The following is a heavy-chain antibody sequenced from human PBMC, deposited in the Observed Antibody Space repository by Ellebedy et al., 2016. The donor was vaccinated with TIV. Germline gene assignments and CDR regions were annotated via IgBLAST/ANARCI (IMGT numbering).Heavy chain of an antibody. Sequence: MPSETLSLTCTVSGGSIRNYYCTWIRQPPGKGLEWIGHMYYSGSSNYNPSLKSRVTMSIDTSKNQLSLKMSSVTAADTAVYYCAASESADSDYWGPGTLVTVSS. D-gene: IGHD2-2*01. J-gene: IGHJ4*02. CDR2: MYYSGSS. CDR3: AASESADSDY. V-gene: IGHV4-59*01. CDR1: GGSIRNYY.